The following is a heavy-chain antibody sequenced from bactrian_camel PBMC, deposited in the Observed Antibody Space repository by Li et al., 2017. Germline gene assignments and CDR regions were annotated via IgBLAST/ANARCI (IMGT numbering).Heavy chain of an antibody. V-gene: IGHV3S59*01. J-gene: IGHJ4*01. Sequence: VQLVESGGGSVQSGGSLRPSCIYVTGYCMAWFRQAQATPREVVAAYCNDGTASYADSVKGRVAISRDNFKKTLYLDLNDLKPDDTAMYYCALDCYGIAARGRLLPYDYKYWGQGTQVTVS. CDR1: TGYC. CDR2: YCNDGTA. D-gene: IGHD4*01. CDR3: ALDCYGIAARGRLLPYDYKY.